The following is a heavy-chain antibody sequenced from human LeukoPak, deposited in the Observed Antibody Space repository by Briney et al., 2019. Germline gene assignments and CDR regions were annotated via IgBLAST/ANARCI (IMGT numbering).Heavy chain of an antibody. V-gene: IGHV5-10-1*01. Sequence: GESLKISCKGSGYSFTNFWISWVRQMPGKALEWMGRINTSDSYTDYSPSFQGHVTISADKSISTAYLQWNTLKASDTAMYYCARQTGGYWGQGTLVTVSS. CDR2: INTSDSYT. D-gene: IGHD1-14*01. CDR1: GYSFTNFW. J-gene: IGHJ4*02. CDR3: ARQTGGY.